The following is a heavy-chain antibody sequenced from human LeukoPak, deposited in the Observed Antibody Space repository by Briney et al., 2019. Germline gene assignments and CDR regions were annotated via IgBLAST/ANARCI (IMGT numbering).Heavy chain of an antibody. Sequence: SETLSLTCTVSGGSISSYYWSWIRQPPGKGLEWIGYIYYSGSTNYNPSLKSRVTISVDRSKNQFSLKLSSVTAADTAVYYCASSGPAWNFDLWGRGTLVTVSS. D-gene: IGHD2-15*01. J-gene: IGHJ2*01. V-gene: IGHV4-59*12. CDR3: ASSGPAWNFDL. CDR1: GGSISSYY. CDR2: IYYSGST.